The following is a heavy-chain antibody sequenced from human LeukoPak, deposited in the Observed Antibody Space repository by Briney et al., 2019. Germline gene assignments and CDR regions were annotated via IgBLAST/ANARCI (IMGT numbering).Heavy chain of an antibody. V-gene: IGHV4-34*01. J-gene: IGHJ6*02. CDR1: GGSFSGYY. CDR2: INHSGST. Sequence: PXETLSLTCAVYGGSFSGYYWSWIRQPPGKGLEWIGEINHSGSTNYNPSLKSRVTISVDTSKNQFSLKLSSVTAADTAVYYCARGGDRMDVWGQGTTVTVSS. CDR3: ARGGDRMDV.